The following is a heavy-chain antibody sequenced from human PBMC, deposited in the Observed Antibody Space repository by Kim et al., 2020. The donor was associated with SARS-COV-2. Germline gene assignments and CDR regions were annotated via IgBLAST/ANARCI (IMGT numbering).Heavy chain of an antibody. D-gene: IGHD3-10*01. J-gene: IGHJ3*02. Sequence: GGSLRLSCAASGFTVNTYAMSWVRQAPGKGLEWVSDIRRSDGGTFYADSVKGRFTISRDNSKNTLYLQMSSLRAEDTALYYCARERGGVTNAVDIWGQGTMVTVSS. CDR1: GFTVNTYA. CDR3: ARERGGVTNAVDI. CDR2: IRRSDGGT. V-gene: IGHV3-23*01.